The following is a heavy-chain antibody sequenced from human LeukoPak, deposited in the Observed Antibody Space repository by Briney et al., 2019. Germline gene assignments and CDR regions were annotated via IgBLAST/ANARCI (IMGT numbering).Heavy chain of an antibody. D-gene: IGHD6-13*01. J-gene: IGHJ3*02. CDR1: GGSISSGSYY. Sequence: SETLSLTCTVSGGSISSGSYYWSWIRQPAGKGLEWIGRIYTSGGTNYNPSLKSRVAISVDTSKNQFSLKLSSVTAADTAVYYCAGVQSSSSWFDAFDIWGQGTMVTVSS. V-gene: IGHV4-61*02. CDR2: IYTSGGT. CDR3: AGVQSSSSWFDAFDI.